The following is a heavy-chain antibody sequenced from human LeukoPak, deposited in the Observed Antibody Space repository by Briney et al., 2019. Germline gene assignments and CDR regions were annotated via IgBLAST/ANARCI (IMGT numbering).Heavy chain of an antibody. CDR1: GFRFSGYT. Sequence: GGSLRLSCAASGFRFSGYTMNWVRQAPGKGLEWVSSMSSSHDFIYYVDSVKGRFTMSRDNSKNTLYLQMNSLRPEDTAVYYCARDLPPAPWNGMDVWGQGTTVTVSS. CDR2: MSSSHDFI. J-gene: IGHJ6*02. V-gene: IGHV3-21*04. D-gene: IGHD2-2*01. CDR3: ARDLPPAPWNGMDV.